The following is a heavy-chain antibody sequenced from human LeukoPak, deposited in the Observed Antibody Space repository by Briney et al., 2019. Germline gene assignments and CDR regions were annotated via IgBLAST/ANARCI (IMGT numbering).Heavy chain of an antibody. CDR1: GGSVSSGSYY. D-gene: IGHD2-2*01. CDR3: ARTQYCSSTSCYFRYFDY. V-gene: IGHV4-61*01. Sequence: SETLSLTYTVSGGSVSSGSYYWSWIRQPPGKGLEWIGYVYYSGSTNYNPSLKSRVTISVDTSKNQFSLKLSSVTAADTAVYYCARTQYCSSTSCYFRYFDYWGQGTLVTVSS. J-gene: IGHJ4*02. CDR2: VYYSGST.